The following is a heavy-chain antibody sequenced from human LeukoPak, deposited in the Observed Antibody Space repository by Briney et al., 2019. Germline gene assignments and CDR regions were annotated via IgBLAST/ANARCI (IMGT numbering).Heavy chain of an antibody. CDR2: IYSGGST. V-gene: IGHV3-66*02. D-gene: IGHD2/OR15-2a*01. CDR3: ARDVIDGPAGVDY. J-gene: IGHJ4*02. Sequence: GGSLRLSCAASAFTVSSNYMSWVRQAPGKGLEWVSVIYSGGSTYYADSVKGRFTISSDNSKNTLYLQMNSLRAEDTAVYYCARDVIDGPAGVDYWGQGTLVTVSS. CDR1: AFTVSSNY.